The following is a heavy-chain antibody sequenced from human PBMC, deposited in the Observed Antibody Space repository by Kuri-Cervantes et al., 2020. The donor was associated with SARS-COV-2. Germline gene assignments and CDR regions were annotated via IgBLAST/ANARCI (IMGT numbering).Heavy chain of an antibody. D-gene: IGHD6-6*01. Sequence: GRSLRLSCAASGFTFSGHWIHWVRQAPGKVLEWVSSISSSGAYIYYADSFQGRLTIARDNAKYSLDLQMNNLRAGDTAIYYGVGEGPSYSSSAFDYWGQGTMVTVSS. V-gene: IGHV3-21*01. CDR2: ISSSGAYI. CDR3: VGEGPSYSSSAFDY. CDR1: GFTFSGHW. J-gene: IGHJ4*01.